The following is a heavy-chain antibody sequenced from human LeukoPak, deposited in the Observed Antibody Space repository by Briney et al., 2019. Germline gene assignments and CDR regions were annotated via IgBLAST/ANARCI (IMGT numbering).Heavy chain of an antibody. CDR2: IIPILGIT. D-gene: IGHD2-15*01. J-gene: IGHJ5*02. CDR3: ARGLADIVVVIVATPQYNWFDP. CDR1: GGTFSNYA. V-gene: IGHV1-69*04. Sequence: ASVKVSRKASGGTFSNYAITWVRQAPGQGLEWMGRIIPILGITNYAQKFQGRVTITADTSTSAAYMELSSLRSEDTAVYYCARGLADIVVVIVATPQYNWFDPWGQGTLVTVSS.